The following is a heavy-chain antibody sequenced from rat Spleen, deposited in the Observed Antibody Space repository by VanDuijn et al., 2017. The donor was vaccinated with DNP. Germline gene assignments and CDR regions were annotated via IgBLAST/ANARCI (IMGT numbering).Heavy chain of an antibody. Sequence: QVQLKESGPGLVQPSETLSLTCTVSGFSLTSYNVHWVRRPPGKGLEWMGVMWSGGSTDYNSALKSRLSISRDTSKNQVFLKMNSLQSEDTTTYYCASGFGGWFAYWGQGTLVTVSS. J-gene: IGHJ3*01. CDR1: GFSLTSYN. CDR2: MWSGGST. D-gene: IGHD4-3*01. V-gene: IGHV2-45*01. CDR3: ASGFGGWFAY.